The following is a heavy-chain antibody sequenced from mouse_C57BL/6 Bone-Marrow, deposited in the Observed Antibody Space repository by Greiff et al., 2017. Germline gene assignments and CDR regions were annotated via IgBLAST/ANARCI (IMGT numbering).Heavy chain of an antibody. J-gene: IGHJ4*01. V-gene: IGHV8-8*01. CDR2: LSWGDAK. CDR3: ARMRGYDGSSDGGGAMDY. D-gene: IGHD1-1*01. Sequence: QVTLKESGPGILQPSQTLSLSCSFSGFSLSTFGMGVGWLRPPSGQGLEWLAHLSWGDAKYYNPSLNSRPTISKDTSNNHVFLKITDVDTADTATYNWARMRGYDGSSDGGGAMDYWGQGTSVTVSS. CDR1: GFSLSTFGMG.